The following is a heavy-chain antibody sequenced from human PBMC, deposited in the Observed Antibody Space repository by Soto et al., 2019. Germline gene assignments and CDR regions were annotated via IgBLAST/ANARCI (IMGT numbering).Heavy chain of an antibody. CDR2: IYYSGST. J-gene: IGHJ3*02. CDR3: ARHVPPRITIFGVVTDDAFDI. D-gene: IGHD3-3*01. Sequence: PSETLSLTCTVSGGSISSSSYYWGWIRQPPGKGLEWIGSIYYSGSTYYNPSLKSRVTISVDTSKNQFSLKLSSVTAADTAVYYCARHVPPRITIFGVVTDDAFDIWGQGTMVTVSS. V-gene: IGHV4-39*01. CDR1: GGSISSSSYY.